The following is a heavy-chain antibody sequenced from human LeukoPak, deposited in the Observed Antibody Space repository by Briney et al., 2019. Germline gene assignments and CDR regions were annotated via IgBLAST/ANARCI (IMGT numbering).Heavy chain of an antibody. D-gene: IGHD2-15*01. CDR1: GGSISSYY. CDR3: ARGDCSGGSCYHGY. CDR2: IYYSGST. Sequence: SETLSLTCTVSGGSISSYYWSWIRRPPGKGLEWIGYIYYSGSTNYNPSLKSRVTISVDTSKNQFSLKLSSVTAADTAVYYCARGDCSGGSCYHGYWGQGTLVTVSS. J-gene: IGHJ4*02. V-gene: IGHV4-59*01.